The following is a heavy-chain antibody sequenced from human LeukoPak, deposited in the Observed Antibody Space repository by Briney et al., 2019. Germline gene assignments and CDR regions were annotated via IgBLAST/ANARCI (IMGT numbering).Heavy chain of an antibody. CDR1: GYTFTSYD. CDR3: ARESHHSGSYYDY. Sequence: ASVKVSCKASGYTFTSYDINWVRQATGQGLEWMGWMNPNSGNTGYAQKFQGRVTMTRNTSISTAYMELSSLRSEDTAVYYCARESHHSGSYYDYWGQGTLVTVSS. D-gene: IGHD1-26*01. CDR2: MNPNSGNT. V-gene: IGHV1-8*01. J-gene: IGHJ4*02.